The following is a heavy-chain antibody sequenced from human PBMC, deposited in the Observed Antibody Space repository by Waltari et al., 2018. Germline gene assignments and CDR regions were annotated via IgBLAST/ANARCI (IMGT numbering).Heavy chain of an antibody. Sequence: EVQVVESGGDLVQPGGSLRLSCAASGFTFSSYRMTWVRQAPGKGLEWVGNINADGSEKEYVDSVKGRFTISRDNAKNSLYLQMNSLRVEDTAVYYCARLHSANYWGQGTLVTVSS. CDR2: INADGSEK. CDR1: GFTFSSYR. D-gene: IGHD2-15*01. V-gene: IGHV3-7*01. J-gene: IGHJ4*02. CDR3: ARLHSANY.